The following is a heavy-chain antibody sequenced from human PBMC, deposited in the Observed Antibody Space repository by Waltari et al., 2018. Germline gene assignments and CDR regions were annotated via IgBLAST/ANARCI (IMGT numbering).Heavy chain of an antibody. V-gene: IGHV1-69*01. CDR1: GGTFSSYA. Sequence: QVQLVQSGAEVKKPGSSVKVSCKASGGTFSSYAISWVRQAPGPGLEWMGGIIPIFGTANYAQKFQGRVTITADESTSTAYMELSSLRSEDTAVYYCARDEGYCSSTSCYYYGMDVWGQGTTVTVSS. D-gene: IGHD2-2*01. CDR3: ARDEGYCSSTSCYYYGMDV. J-gene: IGHJ6*02. CDR2: IIPIFGTA.